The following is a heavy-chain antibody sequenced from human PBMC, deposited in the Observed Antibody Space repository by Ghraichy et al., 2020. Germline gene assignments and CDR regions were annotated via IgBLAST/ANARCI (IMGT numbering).Heavy chain of an antibody. J-gene: IGHJ4*02. CDR2: IYYSGST. CDR1: GGSISSYY. D-gene: IGHD6-13*01. Sequence: SETLSLTCTVSGGSISSYYWSWIRQPPGKGLEWIGYIYYSGSTNYNPSLKSRVTISVDTSKNQFSLKLSSVTAADTAVYYCARAEGSWTSAGYDYWGQGTLVTVSS. V-gene: IGHV4-59*01. CDR3: ARAEGSWTSAGYDY.